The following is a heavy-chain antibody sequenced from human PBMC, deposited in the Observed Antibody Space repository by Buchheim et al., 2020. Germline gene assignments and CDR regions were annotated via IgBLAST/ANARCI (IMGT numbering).Heavy chain of an antibody. CDR2: IWYDGSNK. CDR1: GFTFSSYG. Sequence: QVQLVESGGGVVQPGRSLRLSCAASGFTFSSYGMHWVRQAPGKGLEWVAVIWYDGSNKYYADSVKGRFTISRDNSKNTLYLQMNSLRAEDTAVYYCARDQCSSTSCYTGYWGQGTL. J-gene: IGHJ4*02. CDR3: ARDQCSSTSCYTGY. V-gene: IGHV3-33*01. D-gene: IGHD2-2*02.